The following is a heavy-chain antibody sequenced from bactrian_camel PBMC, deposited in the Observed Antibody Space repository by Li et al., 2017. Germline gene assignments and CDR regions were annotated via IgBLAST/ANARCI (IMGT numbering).Heavy chain of an antibody. J-gene: IGHJ4*01. CDR3: AAGDRSYGDSCRDKN. Sequence: QVQLVESGGGSVQAGGSLRLSCEAPGYTYDTYCMGWFRQAPGKEREGIATIDSDGDTAYVESMKGRFTISQDNPKNTLYLQMNSLISEDTATYYCAAGDRSYGDSCRDKNWGQGTQVTVS. V-gene: IGHV3S26*01. CDR1: GYTYDTYC. D-gene: IGHD6*01. CDR2: IDSDGDT.